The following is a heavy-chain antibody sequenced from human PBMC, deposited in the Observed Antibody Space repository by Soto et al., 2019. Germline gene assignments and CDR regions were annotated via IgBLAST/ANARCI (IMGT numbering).Heavy chain of an antibody. CDR1: GYTLTELS. CDR3: AAERGYDFWSGYPENYYGMDV. Sequence: ASVKVSCKVSGYTLTELSMHWVRQAPGKGLEWMGGFDPEDGDTIYAQKFQGRVTMTEDTPTDTAYMELSSLRSEDTAVYYCAAERGYDFWSGYPENYYGMDVWGQGTTVTVSS. J-gene: IGHJ6*02. V-gene: IGHV1-24*01. CDR2: FDPEDGDT. D-gene: IGHD3-3*01.